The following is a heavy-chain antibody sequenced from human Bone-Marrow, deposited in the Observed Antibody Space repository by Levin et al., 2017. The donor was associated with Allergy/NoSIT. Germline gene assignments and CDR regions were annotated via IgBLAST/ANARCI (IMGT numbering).Heavy chain of an antibody. J-gene: IGHJ4*02. CDR1: GASVSSGSYY. V-gene: IGHV4-31*03. CDR3: ARGSGGYYYLAATDS. CDR2: IYYSATT. D-gene: IGHD3-10*01. Sequence: SQTLSLTCSVSGASVSSGSYYWGWIRQFPGKGLEWIGYIYYSATTYYNPSLKSRLTMSLDTSRNELTLNLRSVTAADSAVYYCARGSGGYYYLAATDSWGQGTLVTVSS.